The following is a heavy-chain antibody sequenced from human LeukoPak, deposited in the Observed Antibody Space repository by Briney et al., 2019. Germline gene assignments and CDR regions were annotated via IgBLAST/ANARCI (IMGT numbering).Heavy chain of an antibody. J-gene: IGHJ3*02. V-gene: IGHV4-39*07. D-gene: IGHD6-6*01. CDR2: IYYSGST. Sequence: SETLSLTCTVSGGPISSSSYYWGWIRQPPGKGLEWIGSIYYSGSTYYNPSLKSRVTISVDTSKNQFSLKLSSVTAADTAVYYCARVIAAPTDAFDIWGQGTMVTVSS. CDR3: ARVIAAPTDAFDI. CDR1: GGPISSSSYY.